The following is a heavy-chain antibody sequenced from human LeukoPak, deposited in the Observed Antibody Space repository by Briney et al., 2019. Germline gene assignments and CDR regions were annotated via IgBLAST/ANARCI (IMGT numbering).Heavy chain of an antibody. CDR3: AKAPDSDDKVFGELLATRYFDY. CDR1: GFTFNSYW. D-gene: IGHD3-10*02. Sequence: PGGSLRLSCAASGFTFNSYWMHWVRHAPGKGLEWVSAISGSGGSTYYADSVKGRFTISRDNSKNTLYLQMNSLRAEDTAVYYCAKAPDSDDKVFGELLATRYFDYWGQGTLVTVSS. J-gene: IGHJ4*02. V-gene: IGHV3-23*01. CDR2: ISGSGGST.